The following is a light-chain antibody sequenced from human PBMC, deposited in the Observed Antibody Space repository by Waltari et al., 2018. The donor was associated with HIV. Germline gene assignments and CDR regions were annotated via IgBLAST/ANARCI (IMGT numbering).Light chain of an antibody. Sequence: SFELTQSPSVSVSPGRTASITFSVDRLGDYYVCWYQQKPGQSPALVIYQNNKRPSGIPERFSGSNSGNTATLTISGTQAMDEADYYCQAWDSVTGVFGTGTKVTVL. CDR3: QAWDSVTGV. CDR1: RLGDYY. CDR2: QNN. J-gene: IGLJ1*01. V-gene: IGLV3-1*01.